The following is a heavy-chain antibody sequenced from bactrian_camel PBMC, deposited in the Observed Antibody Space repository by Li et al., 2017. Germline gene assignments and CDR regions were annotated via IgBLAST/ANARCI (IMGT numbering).Heavy chain of an antibody. CDR1: GLTYGRIC. CDR2: INSDGGKT. V-gene: IGHV3-3*01. J-gene: IGHJ6*01. Sequence: QLVESGGGSVQAGGSLRLSCAPSGLTYGRICIGWFRQAPGKEREEVASINSDGGKTTYADSVKGRFTISQDNAKNTVYLQMNSLKPEDTAMYYCAADQFCSAVPAGFRYWGQGTQVTVS. CDR3: AADQFCSAVPAGFRY.